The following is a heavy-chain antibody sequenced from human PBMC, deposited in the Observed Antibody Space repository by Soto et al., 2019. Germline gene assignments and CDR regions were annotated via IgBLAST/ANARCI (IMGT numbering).Heavy chain of an antibody. CDR3: AKGVSVVPAPELGGYFDY. V-gene: IGHV3-30*18. D-gene: IGHD2-2*01. CDR1: GFTFSTYG. CDR2: ISFDGSNK. J-gene: IGHJ4*02. Sequence: QVQLVESGGGVVQPGRSLRLSCAASGFTFSTYGMHWVRQAPGKGLEWVAVISFDGSNKYYADSVKGRFTISRDNSRNTLYLQMNSLRAEDTAVYYCAKGVSVVPAPELGGYFDYWGQGTLVTVSS.